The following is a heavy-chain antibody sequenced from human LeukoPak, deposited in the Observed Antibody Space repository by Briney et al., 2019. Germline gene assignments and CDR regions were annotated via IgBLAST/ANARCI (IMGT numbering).Heavy chain of an antibody. CDR2: IKEDGSEK. J-gene: IGHJ4*02. Sequence: GGSLRLSCAASGFTFSNYWMSWVRQAPGKGLEWVANIKEDGSEKYYVDSVKGRLTISRDNAKKSLYLHMNSLRAEDTAVYYCARDYLEGATRSEYYWGQGTLVTVSS. CDR1: GFTFSNYW. D-gene: IGHD1-26*01. CDR3: ARDYLEGATRSEYY. V-gene: IGHV3-7*01.